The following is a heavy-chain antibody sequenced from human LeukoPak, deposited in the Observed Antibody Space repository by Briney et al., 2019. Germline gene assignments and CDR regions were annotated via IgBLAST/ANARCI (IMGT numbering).Heavy chain of an antibody. V-gene: IGHV1-69*13. J-gene: IGHJ6*03. D-gene: IGHD7-27*01. CDR2: IIPIFGTA. CDR1: GYTFTGYY. Sequence: SVKVSCKASGYTFTGYYMPWVRQAPGQGLEWMGGIIPIFGTANYAQKFQGRVTITADEVTSTAYMELSSLRSEDTAVYYCARVRTGESYYYYYYMDVWGKGTTVTVSS. CDR3: ARVRTGESYYYYYYMDV.